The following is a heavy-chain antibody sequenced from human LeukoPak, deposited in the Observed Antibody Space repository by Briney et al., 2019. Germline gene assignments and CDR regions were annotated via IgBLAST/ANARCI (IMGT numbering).Heavy chain of an antibody. J-gene: IGHJ4*02. CDR1: GFTFSSYA. CDR2: ISGSGGST. CDR3: AKSAGFVVVPAAMTPEDYFDY. V-gene: IGHV3-23*01. D-gene: IGHD2-2*01. Sequence: GGSLRLSCAASGFTFSSYAMSWVRQAPGEGLEWVSAISGSGGSTYYADSVKGRFTISRDNSKNTLYLQMNSLRAEDTAVYYCAKSAGFVVVPAAMTPEDYFDYWGQGTLVTVSS.